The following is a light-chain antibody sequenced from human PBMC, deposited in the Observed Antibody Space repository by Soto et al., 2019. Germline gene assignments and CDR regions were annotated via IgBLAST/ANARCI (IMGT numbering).Light chain of an antibody. Sequence: QSVLTQPPSASGTPGQRVTISCSGSSSNIGSNTVSWYQQLPGAAPRLLIYTNNQRPSGVPDRFSGSKSGTSASLAISGLQSEDEADYYCASWDDSLVVFGGGTQLTVL. CDR3: ASWDDSLVV. CDR1: SSNIGSNT. CDR2: TNN. V-gene: IGLV1-44*01. J-gene: IGLJ2*01.